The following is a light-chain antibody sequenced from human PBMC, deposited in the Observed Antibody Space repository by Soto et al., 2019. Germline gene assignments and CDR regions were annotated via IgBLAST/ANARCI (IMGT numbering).Light chain of an antibody. CDR1: QSISSW. V-gene: IGKV1-5*01. CDR3: QQYNSYWT. Sequence: GDRVTITFRASQSISSWLAWYXQXPXXXPXXLIYDASSLESGVPSRFSGSGSGTEFTLTISSLQPDDFATYYCQQYNSYWTFGQGTKVDIK. CDR2: DAS. J-gene: IGKJ1*01.